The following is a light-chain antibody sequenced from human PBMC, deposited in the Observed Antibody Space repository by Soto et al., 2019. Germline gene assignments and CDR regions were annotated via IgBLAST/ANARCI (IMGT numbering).Light chain of an antibody. CDR2: GNS. J-gene: IGLJ3*02. CDR1: SSNIGAGYD. CDR3: QSYDSILSGSV. Sequence: QSVLTQPPSVSGAPGQRVTISCTGSSSNIGAGYDVYWYQQLPGTAPKLLIYGNSNRPSGVPDRFSGSKSGTSASLAITGLQAEDEADYYCQSYDSILSGSVFGGGTKLTVL. V-gene: IGLV1-40*01.